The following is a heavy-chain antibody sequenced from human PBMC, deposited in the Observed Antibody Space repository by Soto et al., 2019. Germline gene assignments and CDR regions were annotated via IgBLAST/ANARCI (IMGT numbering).Heavy chain of an antibody. V-gene: IGHV1-69*01. CDR2: IIPIFGTA. CDR1: GGTFSSYA. CDR3: ASCDYDSSGYYPYYFDY. D-gene: IGHD3-22*01. Sequence: QVQLVQSGAEVKKPGSSVKVSCKASGGTFSSYAISWVRQAPGQGLEWMGGIIPIFGTANYAQKFQGRDTITADESTSTAYMELSSLRSEDTAVYYCASCDYDSSGYYPYYFDYWGQGTLVTVSS. J-gene: IGHJ4*02.